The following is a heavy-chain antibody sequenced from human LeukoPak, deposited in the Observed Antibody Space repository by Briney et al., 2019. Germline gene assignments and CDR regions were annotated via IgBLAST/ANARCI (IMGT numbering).Heavy chain of an antibody. CDR1: GFTFSSYS. CDR3: ARDGIYYDSSGYYHSLN. J-gene: IGHJ4*02. CDR2: ISSSSSYI. D-gene: IGHD3-22*01. Sequence: GGSLRLSCAASGFTFSSYSMNWVRQAPGKGLEWVSSISSSSSYIYYADSVKGRFTISRDNAKNSLYLQMNSLRAEDTAVYYCARDGIYYDSSGYYHSLNWGQGTLVTVSS. V-gene: IGHV3-21*01.